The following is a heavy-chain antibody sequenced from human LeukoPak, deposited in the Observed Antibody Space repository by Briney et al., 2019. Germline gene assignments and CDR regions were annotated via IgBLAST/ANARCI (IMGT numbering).Heavy chain of an antibody. CDR1: GFTFSSYG. V-gene: IGHV3-33*01. Sequence: HPGRSLRLSCAAFGFTFSSYGMHWVRQAPGKGLEWVAVIWYDGSNKYYADSVKGRFTISRDNSKNTLYLQMNSLRAEDTAVYYCAREPPRYGDLIYYNYYGMDVWGQGTTVTVSS. CDR2: IWYDGSNK. D-gene: IGHD4-17*01. CDR3: AREPPRYGDLIYYNYYGMDV. J-gene: IGHJ6*02.